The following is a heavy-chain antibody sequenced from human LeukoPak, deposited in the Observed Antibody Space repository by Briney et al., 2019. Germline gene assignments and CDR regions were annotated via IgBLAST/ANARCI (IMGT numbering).Heavy chain of an antibody. CDR3: ARSRLARLYGGNRRGAFDI. D-gene: IGHD4-23*01. J-gene: IGHJ3*02. V-gene: IGHV4-34*01. CDR1: GGSFSGYY. Sequence: SETLSLTCAVYGGSFSGYYWSWIRQPPGKGLEWIGEINHSGSTNYNPSLKSRVTISVDTSKNQFSLKLSSVTAADTAVYYCARSRLARLYGGNRRGAFDIWGQGTMVTVSS. CDR2: INHSGST.